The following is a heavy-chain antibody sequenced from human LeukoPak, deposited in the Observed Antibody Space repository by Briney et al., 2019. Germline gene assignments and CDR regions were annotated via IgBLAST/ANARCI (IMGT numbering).Heavy chain of an antibody. CDR3: ARVYHSSSGRAIDY. Sequence: GGSLRLSCAASGFTFTSYWMSWVRQAPGKGLEWVANINQDGSEKYYVDSVKGRFTISRDNAKNSLYLQMNSLRAEDTAVYYCARVYHSSSGRAIDYWGQGTLVTVSS. D-gene: IGHD6-6*01. CDR1: GFTFTSYW. CDR2: INQDGSEK. J-gene: IGHJ4*02. V-gene: IGHV3-7*01.